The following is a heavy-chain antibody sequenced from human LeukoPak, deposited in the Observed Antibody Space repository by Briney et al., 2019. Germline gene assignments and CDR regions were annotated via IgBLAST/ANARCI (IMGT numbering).Heavy chain of an antibody. V-gene: IGHV1-69*05. CDR1: GGTFSSHA. J-gene: IGHJ6*03. D-gene: IGHD6-13*01. CDR2: IIPMYGRT. CDR3: ARGTKRDSSNWKFYYFYYMDV. Sequence: GASVKVSCKAFGGTFSSHAISWVRQAPGQGLEWMGGIIPMYGRTNFAQKFQGGVTMTRNTSISTAYMELSSLKSEDTAVYYCARGTKRDSSNWKFYYFYYMDVWGKGTTVTVSS.